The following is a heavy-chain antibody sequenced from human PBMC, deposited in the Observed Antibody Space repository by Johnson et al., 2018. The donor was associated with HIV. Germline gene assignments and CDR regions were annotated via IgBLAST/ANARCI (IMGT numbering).Heavy chain of an antibody. J-gene: IGHJ3*02. CDR3: AREPEFGDLRKNDAFDI. D-gene: IGHD4-17*01. Sequence: QVQLVESGGGLVKPGGSLRLSCAASGFTFSDYYMSWIRQAPGKGLEWVSYITSTGITVYYADSVKGRFPLSRDNSKNTLYLKMNSLRAEATSVYYCAREPEFGDLRKNDAFDIWGQGTMVTVSS. CDR2: ITSTGITV. V-gene: IGHV3-11*04. CDR1: GFTFSDYY.